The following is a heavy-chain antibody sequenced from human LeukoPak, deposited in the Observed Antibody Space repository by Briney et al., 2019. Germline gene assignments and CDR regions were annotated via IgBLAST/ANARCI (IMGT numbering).Heavy chain of an antibody. V-gene: IGHV3-74*01. J-gene: IGHJ4*02. Sequence: GGSLRLSCAASGFTFSSYWMHWVRQAPGKGLVWVSRINSDGSKTSYADSVKGRFTISRDNAKNTLYLQMNSLKIEDTAVYYCTTDPRNSYYFDYWGQGTLVTVSS. CDR3: TTDPRNSYYFDY. D-gene: IGHD1-14*01. CDR2: INSDGSKT. CDR1: GFTFSSYW.